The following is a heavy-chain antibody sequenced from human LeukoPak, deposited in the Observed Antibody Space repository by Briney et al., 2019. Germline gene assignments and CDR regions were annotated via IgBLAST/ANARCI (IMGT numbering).Heavy chain of an antibody. J-gene: IGHJ6*02. CDR3: ARVTRSRSVSYSSVRFPFSYGMDV. V-gene: IGHV4-34*01. D-gene: IGHD3-10*01. Sequence: SETLSLTCAVYGGSFSGYYCSWIRQPPGKGLEWIGEINHSGSTNYNPSLKSRVTISVDTSKNQFSLKLSSVTAADTAVYYCARVTRSRSVSYSSVRFPFSYGMDVWGQGTTVTVSS. CDR1: GGSFSGYY. CDR2: INHSGST.